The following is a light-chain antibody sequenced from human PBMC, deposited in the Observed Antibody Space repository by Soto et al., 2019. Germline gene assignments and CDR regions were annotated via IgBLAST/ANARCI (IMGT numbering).Light chain of an antibody. CDR3: CSYAGSYTYV. CDR2: DVS. J-gene: IGLJ1*01. Sequence: QSVLTQPRSVSGSPGQSATISCTGTSSDVGGYNYVSWYQQHPGKAPKLMIYDVSKRPSGVPDRFSGSKSGNTASLTISGLQAEDEADYYCCSYAGSYTYVFGTG. CDR1: SSDVGGYNY. V-gene: IGLV2-11*01.